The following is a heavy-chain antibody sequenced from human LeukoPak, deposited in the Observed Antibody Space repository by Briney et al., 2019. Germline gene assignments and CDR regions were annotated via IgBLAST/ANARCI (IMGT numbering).Heavy chain of an antibody. J-gene: IGHJ4*02. V-gene: IGHV3-30-3*01. Sequence: PGGSLRLSCAASGFTFSNFAMTWVRQAPGKGLEWVAVVSYDGSNKYYADSVKGRFTISRDNSKNTLYLQMNSLRGEDAAVYYCATIGDRLSGELYRIDYWGQGTLVTVSS. CDR3: ATIGDRLSGELYRIDY. D-gene: IGHD7-27*01. CDR1: GFTFSNFA. CDR2: VSYDGSNK.